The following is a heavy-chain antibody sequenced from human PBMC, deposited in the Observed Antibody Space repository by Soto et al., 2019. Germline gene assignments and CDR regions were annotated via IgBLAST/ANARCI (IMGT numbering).Heavy chain of an antibody. Sequence: QVQLVQSGAEVKNPGASVKVSCKASGYTFTSFYIHWVRQAPGQGLEWMSIINPNGGSTNYAQNLQCRVTLTRDTSTNTVYMELSSLRSEDTAVYYCARGLTSGDYLGQGTLVTVSS. J-gene: IGHJ4*02. CDR3: ARGLTSGDY. CDR2: INPNGGST. V-gene: IGHV1-46*01. CDR1: GYTFTSFY.